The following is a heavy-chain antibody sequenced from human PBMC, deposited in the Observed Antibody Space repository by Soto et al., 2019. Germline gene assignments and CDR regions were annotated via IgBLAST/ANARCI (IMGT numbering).Heavy chain of an antibody. V-gene: IGHV4-59*01. J-gene: IGHJ5*02. CDR3: ARDYPPTYYDFWSGYYGGMNWFDP. D-gene: IGHD3-3*01. Sequence: SETLSLTCTVSGGSISSYYWSWIRQPPGKGLEWIGYIYYSGSTNYNPSLKSRVTISVDTSKNQFSLKLSSVTAADTAVYYCARDYPPTYYDFWSGYYGGMNWFDPWGQGTLVTVSS. CDR2: IYYSGST. CDR1: GGSISSYY.